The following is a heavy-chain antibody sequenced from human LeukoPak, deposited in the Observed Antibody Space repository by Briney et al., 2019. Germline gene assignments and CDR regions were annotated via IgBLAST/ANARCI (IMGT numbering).Heavy chain of an antibody. CDR1: GGSISSGSYY. CDR2: IYTSGST. J-gene: IGHJ3*02. Sequence: SQTLSLTCTVSGGSISSGSYYWSWLRQPAGKGLEWFGRIYTSGSTKYNPSLTSRVTISVDTSNNQFSLKLRSVTAADTAVYYCARGLWLRSSGYLDAFDIWGQGTMVTVSS. V-gene: IGHV4-61*02. CDR3: ARGLWLRSSGYLDAFDI. D-gene: IGHD3-22*01.